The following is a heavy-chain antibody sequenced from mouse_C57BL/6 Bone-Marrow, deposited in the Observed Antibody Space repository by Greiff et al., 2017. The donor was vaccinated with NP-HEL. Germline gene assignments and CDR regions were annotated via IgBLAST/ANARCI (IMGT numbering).Heavy chain of an antibody. V-gene: IGHV1-26*01. D-gene: IGHD4-1*01. CDR2: INPNNGGT. J-gene: IGHJ2*01. CDR3: AEGETGTR. Sequence: EVQLQQSGPELVKPGASVKISCKASGYTFTDYYMNWVKQSHGKSLEWIGDINPNNGGTSYNQKFKGKATLTVDKSSSTAYMELRSLTSEDSAVYYCAEGETGTRWGQGTTLTVSS. CDR1: GYTFTDYY.